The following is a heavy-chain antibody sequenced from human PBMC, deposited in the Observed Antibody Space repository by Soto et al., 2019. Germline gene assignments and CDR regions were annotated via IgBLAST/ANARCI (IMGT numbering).Heavy chain of an antibody. CDR2: IYYSGST. Sequence: SETLSLTCTFSGGSISSGDYYWSWIRQPPGKGLEWIGYIYYSGSTYYNPSLKSRVTISVDTSKSQFSLKLSSVTAADTAVYYCARGGPGIAAAGTYDYWGQGTLVTVSS. V-gene: IGHV4-30-4*01. CDR1: GGSISSGDYY. J-gene: IGHJ4*02. D-gene: IGHD6-13*01. CDR3: ARGGPGIAAAGTYDY.